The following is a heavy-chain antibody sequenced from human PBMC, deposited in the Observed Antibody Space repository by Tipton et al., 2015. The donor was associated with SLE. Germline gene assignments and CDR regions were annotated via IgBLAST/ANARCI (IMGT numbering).Heavy chain of an antibody. J-gene: IGHJ3*02. CDR3: ARAQAPLKSGAFDI. V-gene: IGHV3-30-3*01. D-gene: IGHD7-27*01. CDR2: ISHDGSNK. CDR1: GFTFDDYA. Sequence: RSLRLSCAASGFTFDDYAMHWIRQAPGKGLEWVALISHDGSNKYYADSVKGRFSISRDNSKNTLHLQMHNLRAADTAVYYCARAQAPLKSGAFDIRGQGTMVTVSS.